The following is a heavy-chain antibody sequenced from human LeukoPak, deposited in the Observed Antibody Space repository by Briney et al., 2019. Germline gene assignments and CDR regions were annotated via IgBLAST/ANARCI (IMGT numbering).Heavy chain of an antibody. CDR1: GFTFSNAW. Sequence: AGGSLRLSCAASGFTFSNAWMSWVRQAPGKGLKWVGRIKSKTDGGTTDYAAPVKGRFTISRDDSKNTLYLQMNSLKTEDTAVYYCTTDGEYCSGGSCYGGAFDIWGQGTMVTVSS. J-gene: IGHJ3*02. V-gene: IGHV3-15*01. CDR3: TTDGEYCSGGSCYGGAFDI. D-gene: IGHD2-15*01. CDR2: IKSKTDGGTT.